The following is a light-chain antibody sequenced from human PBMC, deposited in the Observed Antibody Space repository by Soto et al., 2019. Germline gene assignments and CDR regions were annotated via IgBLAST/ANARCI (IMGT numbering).Light chain of an antibody. J-gene: IGKJ5*01. CDR3: QQRTNWPIT. V-gene: IGKV3-11*01. Sequence: EIVLTQSPGTLSLSPWDRASLSFMASQNVYTYFSWYQQKPGQAPRLLIYDASNRATGIPARFNASGSGTDFTLTISDLEPEDVAVYYCQQRTNWPITFGQGTRLEIK. CDR1: QNVYTY. CDR2: DAS.